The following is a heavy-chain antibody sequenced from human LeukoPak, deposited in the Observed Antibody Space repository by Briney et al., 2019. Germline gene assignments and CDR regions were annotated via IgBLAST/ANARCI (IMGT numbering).Heavy chain of an antibody. CDR2: INHSGST. CDR3: ARLEYYYDSSGYYLAEYFQH. V-gene: IGHV4-34*01. D-gene: IGHD3-22*01. Sequence: PSETLSLTCAVYGGSFSGYYWSWIHQPPGKGLEWIGEINHSGSTNYNPSLKSRVTISVDTSKNQFSLKLSSVTAADTAVYYCARLEYYYDSSGYYLAEYFQHWGQGTLVTVSS. CDR1: GGSFSGYY. J-gene: IGHJ1*01.